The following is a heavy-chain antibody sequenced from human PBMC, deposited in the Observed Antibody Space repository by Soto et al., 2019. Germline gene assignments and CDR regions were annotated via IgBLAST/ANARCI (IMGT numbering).Heavy chain of an antibody. CDR1: GYTFTSYD. D-gene: IGHD3-16*01. J-gene: IGHJ6*02. CDR3: AREAVRGMDV. CDR2: MNPNSANT. V-gene: IGHV1-8*01. Sequence: QVQLVQSGAEVKKPGASVKVSCKASGYTFTSYDINWVRQATGQGLEWMGWMNPNSANTGYVQKFQGRVTMTRTTSIRTACMGPTSLRSEDTAVNGRAREAVRGMDVWCQATTVTVSS.